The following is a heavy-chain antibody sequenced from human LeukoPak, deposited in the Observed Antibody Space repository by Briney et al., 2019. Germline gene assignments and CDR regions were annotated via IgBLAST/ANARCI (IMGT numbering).Heavy chain of an antibody. CDR3: ARHGDYGDYEYFQH. J-gene: IGHJ1*01. CDR2: INHSGST. V-gene: IGHV4-34*01. D-gene: IGHD4-17*01. Sequence: SETLSLTCAVYGGSFSGYYWSWIRQPPGKGLEGIGEINHSGSTNYNPSLKSRVTISVDTSKNQFSLKLSSVTAADTAVYYCARHGDYGDYEYFQHWGQGTLVTVSS. CDR1: GGSFSGYY.